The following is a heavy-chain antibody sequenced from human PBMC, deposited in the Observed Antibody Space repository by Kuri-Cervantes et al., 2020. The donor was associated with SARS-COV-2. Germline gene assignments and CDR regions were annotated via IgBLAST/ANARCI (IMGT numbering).Heavy chain of an antibody. Sequence: GESLKISCAASGFTFSDYYMNWVRQAPGKGLEWVSSISSSSTIYYADSVKGRFTISRDNAKNPLYLQMNSLRAEDTAVYYCARDLYDSSGYYSPRVFDYWGQGTLVTVSS. V-gene: IGHV3-69-1*01. J-gene: IGHJ4*02. D-gene: IGHD3-22*01. CDR2: ISSSSTI. CDR3: ARDLYDSSGYYSPRVFDY. CDR1: GFTFSDYY.